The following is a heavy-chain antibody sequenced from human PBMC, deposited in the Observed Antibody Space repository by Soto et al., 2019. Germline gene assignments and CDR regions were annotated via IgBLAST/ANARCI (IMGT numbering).Heavy chain of an antibody. V-gene: IGHV3-23*01. CDR3: AKDQGSSWYEIDY. CDR2: ISGSGGST. Sequence: GVSLRLSCAASGCTFSNYAVTWVRQAPGKGLEWVPTISGSGGSTYYADSVKGRFTISRDNSKNTLYLQMNSLRAEDTAVYYCAKDQGSSWYEIDYWGRGTLVTVSS. J-gene: IGHJ4*02. D-gene: IGHD6-13*01. CDR1: GCTFSNYA.